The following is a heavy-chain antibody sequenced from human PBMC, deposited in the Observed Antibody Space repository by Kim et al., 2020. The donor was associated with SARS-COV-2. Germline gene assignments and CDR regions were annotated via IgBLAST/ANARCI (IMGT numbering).Heavy chain of an antibody. CDR2: ISSSGSTI. Sequence: GGSLRLSCAASGFTFSSYSMNWVRQAPGKGPEWVSYISSSGSTIYYADSVEGRFTISRDIARNSLYLQMNSLTDEDTAVYYCVRDKHGDYVHEYWGQGTLVTVSS. J-gene: IGHJ4*02. V-gene: IGHV3-48*02. CDR3: VRDKHGDYVHEY. CDR1: GFTFSSYS. D-gene: IGHD4-17*01.